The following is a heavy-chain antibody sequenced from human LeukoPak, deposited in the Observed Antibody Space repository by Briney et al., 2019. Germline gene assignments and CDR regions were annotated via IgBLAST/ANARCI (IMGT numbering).Heavy chain of an antibody. CDR2: IYTSGST. CDR1: GGSISSGSYY. J-gene: IGHJ5*02. CDR3: ARFIAAAGRPRPVENWFDP. D-gene: IGHD6-13*01. V-gene: IGHV4-61*02. Sequence: SETLSLTCTVSGGSISSGSYYWSWIRQPAGKGLEWIGRIYTSGSTNYNPSLKSRVTISVDTSKNQFSLKLSSVTAADTAVYYCARFIAAAGRPRPVENWFDPWGQGTLVTVSS.